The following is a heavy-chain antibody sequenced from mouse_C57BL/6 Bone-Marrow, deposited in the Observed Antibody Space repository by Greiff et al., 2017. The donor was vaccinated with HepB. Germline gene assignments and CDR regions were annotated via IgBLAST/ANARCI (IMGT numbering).Heavy chain of an antibody. CDR2: IDPETGGT. CDR3: TRRSKNAMDY. Sequence: VKLMEPGAELVRPGASVTLSCKASGYTFTDYEMHWVKQTPVHGLEWIGAIDPETGGTAYNQKLKGKAILTADKSSSTAYMDLRSLTSEDSAVYDCTRRSKNAMDYWGQGTSVTVSS. V-gene: IGHV1-15*01. D-gene: IGHD2-5*01. J-gene: IGHJ4*01. CDR1: GYTFTDYE.